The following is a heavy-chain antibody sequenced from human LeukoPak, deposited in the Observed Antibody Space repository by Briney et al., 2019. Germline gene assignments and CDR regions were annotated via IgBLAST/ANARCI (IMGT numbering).Heavy chain of an antibody. CDR1: GGSINSGGYY. CDR3: ASTRYDYYDSSGDFDY. Sequence: SQTLSLTCTVSGGSINSGGYYWSWIRQHPGKGLEWIGYIYYSGSTYYNPSLKSRVTISVDTSKNQFSLKLSSMTAADTAVYYCASTRYDYYDSSGDFDYWGQGTLVTVSS. CDR2: IYYSGST. V-gene: IGHV4-31*03. J-gene: IGHJ4*02. D-gene: IGHD3-22*01.